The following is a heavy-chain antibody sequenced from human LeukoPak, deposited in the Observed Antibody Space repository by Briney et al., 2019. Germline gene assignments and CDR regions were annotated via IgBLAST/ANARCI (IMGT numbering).Heavy chain of an antibody. CDR1: GFTVSSYT. D-gene: IGHD3-3*01. J-gene: IGHJ3*02. V-gene: IGHV3-30*04. Sequence: PRRSLRLSCAASGFTVSSYTLQWVRQALGRGLEWVAVLSYDGRNKYYADSVKGRLTISRDNSKNTLDLEMNSLRAVDTAVYYCARDHGDDAFDIWGPGTMVTVSS. CDR2: LSYDGRNK. CDR3: ARDHGDDAFDI.